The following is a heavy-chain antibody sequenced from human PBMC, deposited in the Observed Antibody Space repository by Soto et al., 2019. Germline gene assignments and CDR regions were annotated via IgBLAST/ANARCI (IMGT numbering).Heavy chain of an antibody. CDR3: ANVAVAGTPPSH. D-gene: IGHD6-19*01. J-gene: IGHJ4*02. Sequence: VSLRLSCAACGFTFSSYSMSWVRQAPGKGLEWVSAISGSGGSTYYADSVKGRFTISRDNSENTLYLQMNSLRAEDTAVYYCANVAVAGTPPSHWGQGTLVTGSS. CDR2: ISGSGGST. V-gene: IGHV3-23*01. CDR1: GFTFSSYS.